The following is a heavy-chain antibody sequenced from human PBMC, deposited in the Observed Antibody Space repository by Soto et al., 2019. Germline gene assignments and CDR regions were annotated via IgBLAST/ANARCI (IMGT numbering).Heavy chain of an antibody. V-gene: IGHV3-74*01. D-gene: IGHD3-22*01. CDR3: ARFGTYYDTSGFLY. CDR1: GFDFSHNW. Sequence: GGSLRLSCAASGFDFSHNWMHWVRQAPGKGLVWASRISDGGSSTTYADSVRGRFTVSRDNAKNTLFLQMDSLRPEDTAVYYCARFGTYYDTSGFLYWGQGTLVTVSS. J-gene: IGHJ4*02. CDR2: ISDGGSST.